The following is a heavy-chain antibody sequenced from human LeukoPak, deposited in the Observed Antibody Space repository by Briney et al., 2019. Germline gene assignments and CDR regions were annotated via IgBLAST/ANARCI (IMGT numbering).Heavy chain of an antibody. CDR3: ARLAGPRPGTYYFDF. CDR2: ITPTTDNI. CDR1: GFTYSDYA. J-gene: IGHJ4*02. Sequence: GGSLRPSCAASGFTYSDYAMEWVRQTPGKGLEWVSSITPTTDNIYYTPSVEGRFTISRDNAKHSLYLQMNNLRADDTAVYYCARLAGPRPGTYYFDFWGQGVQVTVSS. D-gene: IGHD6-19*01. V-gene: IGHV3-21*01.